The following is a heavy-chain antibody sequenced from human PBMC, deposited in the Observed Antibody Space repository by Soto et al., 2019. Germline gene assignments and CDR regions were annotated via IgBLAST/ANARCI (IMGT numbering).Heavy chain of an antibody. Sequence: QVQLVQSGAEVKKPGASVRVSCKASGYTFSRYGISWVRQAPGQGLEWMGWISGFNGNTKESEKLQGRVTLTTDSAANTAHMELRGLRSDDKAVYYCARAYAYSTPWSFDNWGQGTLVTVSS. V-gene: IGHV1-18*01. J-gene: IGHJ4*02. CDR3: ARAYAYSTPWSFDN. D-gene: IGHD6-13*01. CDR2: ISGFNGNT. CDR1: GYTFSRYG.